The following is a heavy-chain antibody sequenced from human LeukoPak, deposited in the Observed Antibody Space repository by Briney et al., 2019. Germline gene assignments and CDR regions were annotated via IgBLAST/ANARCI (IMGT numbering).Heavy chain of an antibody. CDR3: VKDRSGDNIHYFDY. CDR2: ITWRGDTT. V-gene: IGHV3-43*01. CDR1: GFTFDDYT. J-gene: IGHJ4*02. Sequence: GGSLRLSCAASGFTFDDYTLHWVRQAPGKGLEWVSLITWRGDTTYYADSVKGRFTISRDNSKNSLYLQMNSLRTEDSALYYCVKDRSGDNIHYFDYWGQGTLVTVSS. D-gene: IGHD3-10*01.